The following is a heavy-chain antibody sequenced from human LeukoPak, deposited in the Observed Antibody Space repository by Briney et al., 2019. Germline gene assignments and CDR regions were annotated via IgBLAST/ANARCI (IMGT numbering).Heavy chain of an antibody. CDR1: GFTFSSYA. CDR3: ARDLIAVVGTNWGGGIDY. J-gene: IGHJ4*02. D-gene: IGHD6-19*01. V-gene: IGHV3-30*01. CDR2: ISYDGSNK. Sequence: GGSLRLSCAASGFTFSSYAMHWVRQAPGKGLEWVAAISYDGSNKYYADSVKGRFTISRDNSKNTLYLQMNSLRAEDTAVYYCARDLIAVVGTNWGGGIDYWGQGTLVTVSS.